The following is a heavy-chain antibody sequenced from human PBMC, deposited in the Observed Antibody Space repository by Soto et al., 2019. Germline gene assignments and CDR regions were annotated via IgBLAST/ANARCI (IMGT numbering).Heavy chain of an antibody. V-gene: IGHV3-21*01. J-gene: IGHJ4*02. CDR1: GFTFSSYS. CDR3: ARDKAARRVFDY. CDR2: ISSSSIYI. Sequence: GGSLRLSCAASGFTFSSYSMNWVRQAPWKGLEWVSSISSSSIYIYYADSVKGRFTISRDNAKKSLYLQMNSLRAEDTAVYYCARDKAARRVFDYWGRVTLVTFCS. D-gene: IGHD6-6*01.